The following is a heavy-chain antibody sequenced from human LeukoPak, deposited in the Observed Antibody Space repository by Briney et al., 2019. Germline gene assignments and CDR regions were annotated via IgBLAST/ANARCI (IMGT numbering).Heavy chain of an antibody. CDR2: INHSGST. CDR3: ARFPRSSYFYYFDY. Sequence: SETLSLTCAVYGGSFSGYYWSWIRQPPGKGLEWIGEINHSGSTNYNPSLKSRVTISVDTSKNQLSLKLSSVTAADTAVYYCARFPRSSYFYYFDYWGQGTLVTVSS. CDR1: GGSFSGYY. V-gene: IGHV4-34*01. D-gene: IGHD3-22*01. J-gene: IGHJ4*02.